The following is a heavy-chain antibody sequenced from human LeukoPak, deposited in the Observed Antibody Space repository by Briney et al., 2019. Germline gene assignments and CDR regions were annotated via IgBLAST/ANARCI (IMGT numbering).Heavy chain of an antibody. V-gene: IGHV3-21*01. CDR2: ISSSSSYI. J-gene: IGHJ3*02. CDR1: GFTFSSYI. CDR3: ARTIAAAAIGEAFDI. Sequence: PGGSLRLSCAASGFTFSSYIMNWVRQAPGKGLEWGSSISSSSSYIYYADSVKGRFTISRDNAKNSLYLQMNSLRAEDTAVYYCARTIAAAAIGEAFDIWGQGTMVTVSS. D-gene: IGHD6-13*01.